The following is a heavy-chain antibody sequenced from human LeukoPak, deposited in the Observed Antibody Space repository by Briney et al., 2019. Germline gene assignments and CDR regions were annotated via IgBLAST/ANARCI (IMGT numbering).Heavy chain of an antibody. Sequence: SETLSLTCTVSGGSISSGDYYWSWIRQPPGKGLEWIGYIYYSGSTNYNPSLKSRVTISVDTSKNQFSLKLSSVTAADTAVYYCAREGPIAAVPYWGQGTLVTVSS. CDR1: GGSISSGDYY. CDR3: AREGPIAAVPY. J-gene: IGHJ4*02. D-gene: IGHD6-13*01. V-gene: IGHV4-61*08. CDR2: IYYSGST.